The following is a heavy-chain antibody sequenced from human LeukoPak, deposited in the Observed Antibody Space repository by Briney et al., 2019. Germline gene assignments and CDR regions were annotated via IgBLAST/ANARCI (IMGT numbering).Heavy chain of an antibody. Sequence: PSETLSLTCAVYGGSFSGYYWSWIRQPPGKGLEWIGEINHSGSTNYNPSLKSRVTISVDTSKNQFSLKLSSVTAADTAVYYCARDYRNYYDSSGDSDAFDIWGQGTMVTVSS. CDR1: GGSFSGYY. CDR3: ARDYRNYYDSSGDSDAFDI. V-gene: IGHV4-34*01. J-gene: IGHJ3*02. D-gene: IGHD3-22*01. CDR2: INHSGST.